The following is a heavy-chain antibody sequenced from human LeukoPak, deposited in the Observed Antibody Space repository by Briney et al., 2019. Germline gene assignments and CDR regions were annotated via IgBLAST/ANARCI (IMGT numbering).Heavy chain of an antibody. J-gene: IGHJ4*02. V-gene: IGHV5-51*01. CDR1: GYSFTSYW. Sequence: GESLKISCKGSGYSFTSYWIGWVRQMPGKGLEWMGVIYPGDSDTRFNPSFQGQVTISADKSISTAYLQWSSLKASDTAMYYCARQGVGAAAGTANDYWGQGTLVTVSS. D-gene: IGHD6-13*01. CDR3: ARQGVGAAAGTANDY. CDR2: IYPGDSDT.